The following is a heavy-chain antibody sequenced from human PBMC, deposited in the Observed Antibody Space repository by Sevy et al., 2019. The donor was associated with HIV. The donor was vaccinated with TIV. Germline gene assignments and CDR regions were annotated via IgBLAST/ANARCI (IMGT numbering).Heavy chain of an antibody. J-gene: IGHJ4*02. Sequence: GGSLRLSCAASGFTFSSYAMSWVRQAPGKGLEWVSAISGSGGSTYYADSVKGRFTISRDNSKNTLYLQMNSLRAEDTAVYYCAKRRSQTGMTPQPIDYWGQGTLVTVSS. D-gene: IGHD1-1*01. CDR2: ISGSGGST. V-gene: IGHV3-23*01. CDR1: GFTFSSYA. CDR3: AKRRSQTGMTPQPIDY.